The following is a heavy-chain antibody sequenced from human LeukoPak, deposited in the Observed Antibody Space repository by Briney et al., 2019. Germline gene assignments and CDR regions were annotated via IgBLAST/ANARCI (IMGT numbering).Heavy chain of an antibody. CDR3: ARVPVGYYYMDV. D-gene: IGHD2-2*01. V-gene: IGHV4-34*01. J-gene: IGHJ6*03. CDR2: INHSGST. CDR1: GGWFSGYY. Sequence: SETLSLTCAVYGGWFSGYYWSWIRQPPGKGLERIGEINHSGSTNYNPSLKSRVTISVDTSKNQFSLKLSSVTAADTAVYYCARVPVGYYYMDVWGKGTTVTVSS.